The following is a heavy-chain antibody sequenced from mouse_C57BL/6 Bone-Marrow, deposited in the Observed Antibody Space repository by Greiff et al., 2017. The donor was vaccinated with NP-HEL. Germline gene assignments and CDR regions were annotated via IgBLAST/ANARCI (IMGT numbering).Heavy chain of an antibody. V-gene: IGHV1-64*01. J-gene: IGHJ2*01. CDR3: ARCCSLGY. D-gene: IGHD3-3*01. Sequence: QVQLQQPGAELVKPGASVKLPCKASGYTFTSYWMHWVKQRPGQGLEWIGMIHPNSGSTNYNEKFKSKAKLTVDKSSSTASMQLSSLTSEASAVYYCARCCSLGYWGQGTTLTVSS. CDR2: IHPNSGST. CDR1: GYTFTSYW.